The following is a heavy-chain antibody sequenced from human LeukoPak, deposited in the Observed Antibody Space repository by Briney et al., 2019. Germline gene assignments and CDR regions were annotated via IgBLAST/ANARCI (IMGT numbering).Heavy chain of an antibody. J-gene: IGHJ2*01. Sequence: GGSLRLSFAASGFTFSSYSMNWVRQAPGKGLEWVSYISSSSSTIYYADSVKGRFTISRDNAKNSLYLQMNSLRAEDTAVYYCARVPGTVTKNWYFDLWGRGTLVTVSS. CDR1: GFTFSSYS. CDR2: ISSSSSTI. V-gene: IGHV3-48*01. D-gene: IGHD4-11*01. CDR3: ARVPGTVTKNWYFDL.